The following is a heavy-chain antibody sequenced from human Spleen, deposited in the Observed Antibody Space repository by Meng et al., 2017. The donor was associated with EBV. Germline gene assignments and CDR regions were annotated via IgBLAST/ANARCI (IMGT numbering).Heavy chain of an antibody. D-gene: IGHD3-22*01. V-gene: IGHV4-39*01. Sequence: QPELEESGPGQVKPSDTLSLTCSVSGGSISSYTYYWGWLRQPPGKGLEWIGSIDYRGNTYYNPSLKSRITISVDTPKNQFSLKLTSMTAADTAVYYCARADYYDTSGNVDFWGQGALVTVSS. CDR3: ARADYYDTSGNVDF. CDR1: GGSISSYTYY. CDR2: IDYRGNT. J-gene: IGHJ4*02.